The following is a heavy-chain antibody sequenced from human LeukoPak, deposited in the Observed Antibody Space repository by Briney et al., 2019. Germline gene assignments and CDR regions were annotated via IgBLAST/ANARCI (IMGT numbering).Heavy chain of an antibody. Sequence: GGSLRLSCAASGFSLSNYWMHWFRQVPGKGLMWVSRVPNDGTSTGYADSVKGRFTISRDDATNTLFLQMNSLRVEDTAVYYRATSGIGHYYFDFWGQGALVTVSS. V-gene: IGHV3-74*01. J-gene: IGHJ4*02. CDR2: VPNDGTST. CDR3: ATSGIGHYYFDF. CDR1: GFSLSNYW. D-gene: IGHD3-3*01.